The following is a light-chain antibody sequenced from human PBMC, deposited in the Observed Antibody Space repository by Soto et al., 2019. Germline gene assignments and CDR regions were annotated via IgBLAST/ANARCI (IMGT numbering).Light chain of an antibody. CDR2: GAS. Sequence: EIVLTQSPGTLSLSPGERATLSCRASQSVSSSYLAWYQQKPGQAPRLLIYGASSRATGIPDRFSVSGSGTDFTLNNNRLEPEDFAVYYCQQYGSSYTFGQGTNLEIK. V-gene: IGKV3-20*01. CDR3: QQYGSSYT. CDR1: QSVSSSY. J-gene: IGKJ2*01.